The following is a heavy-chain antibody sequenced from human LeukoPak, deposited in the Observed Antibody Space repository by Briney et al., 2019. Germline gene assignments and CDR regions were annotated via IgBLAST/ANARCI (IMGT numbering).Heavy chain of an antibody. Sequence: GGSLSLSCEASGFTFSNYAMTWVRQAPGKGLEWVSSISSSSSYIYYADSVKGRFTISRDNAKNSLYLQMNSLRAEDTAVYYCARDRTASDYWGQGTLVTVSS. V-gene: IGHV3-21*01. CDR1: GFTFSNYA. CDR3: ARDRTASDY. D-gene: IGHD4-17*01. CDR2: ISSSSSYI. J-gene: IGHJ4*02.